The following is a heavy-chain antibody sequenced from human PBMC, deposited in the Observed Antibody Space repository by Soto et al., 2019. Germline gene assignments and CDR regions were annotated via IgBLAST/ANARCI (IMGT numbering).Heavy chain of an antibody. D-gene: IGHD2-8*01. V-gene: IGHV4-39*01. CDR2: IYYSGST. Sequence: PSETLSLTCTVSGGSICSSSCYWGWIGQPPGKGLEWIGSIYYSGSTYYNPSLKSRVTISVDTSKNQFSLKLSSVTAADTAVYYCARTPYCANGVCYTGPDYWGQGTLVTVSS. J-gene: IGHJ4*02. CDR1: GGSICSSSCY. CDR3: ARTPYCANGVCYTGPDY.